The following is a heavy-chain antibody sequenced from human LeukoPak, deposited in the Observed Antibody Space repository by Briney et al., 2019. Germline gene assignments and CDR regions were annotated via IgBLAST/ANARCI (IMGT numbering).Heavy chain of an antibody. CDR2: IYHSGST. D-gene: IGHD4-17*01. Sequence: PSETLSLTCTVSGGSISSGGYSWSWIRQPPGKGLEWIGYIYHSGSTYYNPSLKSRVIISVDRSKNQFSLKLSSVTAADTAVYYCARDRNGDPDYGMDVWGQGTTVTVSS. V-gene: IGHV4-30-2*01. CDR3: ARDRNGDPDYGMDV. J-gene: IGHJ6*02. CDR1: GGSISSGGYS.